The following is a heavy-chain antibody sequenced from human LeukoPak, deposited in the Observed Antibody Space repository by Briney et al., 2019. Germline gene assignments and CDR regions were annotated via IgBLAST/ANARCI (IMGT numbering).Heavy chain of an antibody. CDR3: ARAPPSAKGLYDY. D-gene: IGHD2-15*01. CDR2: ISYDGSNK. Sequence: GRSLRLSCAASGFTFSSYAMHWVRQAPGKGLEWVAVISYDGSNKYYADSVNGRFTISRDNSKNTLYLQMNSLRAEDTAVYYCARAPPSAKGLYDYWGQGTLVTVSS. J-gene: IGHJ4*02. CDR1: GFTFSSYA. V-gene: IGHV3-30-3*01.